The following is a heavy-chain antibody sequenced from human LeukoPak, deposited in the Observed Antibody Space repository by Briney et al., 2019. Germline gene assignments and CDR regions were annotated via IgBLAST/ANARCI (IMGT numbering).Heavy chain of an antibody. D-gene: IGHD6-6*01. CDR2: IYYSGST. CDR1: GGSISSYY. Sequence: SETLSLTCTVSGGSISSYYCSWIRQPPGNGLEWLGYIYYSGSTNYNPSLKSGVTISVDTSKNQFSLKLSSVTAADTAVYYCAREVAAPYRGGAFDIWGQGTMVTVSS. J-gene: IGHJ3*02. CDR3: AREVAAPYRGGAFDI. V-gene: IGHV4-59*01.